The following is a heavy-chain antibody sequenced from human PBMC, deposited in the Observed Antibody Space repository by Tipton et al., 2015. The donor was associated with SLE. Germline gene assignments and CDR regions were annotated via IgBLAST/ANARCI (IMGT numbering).Heavy chain of an antibody. CDR1: GFTFSSYE. D-gene: IGHD6-19*01. J-gene: IGHJ6*02. V-gene: IGHV3-48*03. Sequence: AVSGFTFSSYEMNWVRQAPGKGLEWVSYISSSGSTIYYADSVKGRFTISRDNAKNSLYLQMNSLRAEDTAVYYCARPQLGTGWYTPVRYYYYYGMDVWGQGTTVTVSS. CDR3: ARPQLGTGWYTPVRYYYYYGMDV. CDR2: ISSSGSTI.